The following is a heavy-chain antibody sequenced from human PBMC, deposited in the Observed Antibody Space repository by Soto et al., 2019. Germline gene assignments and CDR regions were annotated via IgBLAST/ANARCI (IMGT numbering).Heavy chain of an antibody. CDR2: ISSSSSYI. Sequence: GGSLRLSCAASGFTFSSYIMNWVRQAPGKGLEWVSSISSSSSYIYYADSVKGRFTISRDNAKNSLYLQMNSLRAEDTAVYYCARDPGSSSPNYYYYGMDVWGQGTTVAVSS. CDR1: GFTFSSYI. CDR3: ARDPGSSSPNYYYYGMDV. J-gene: IGHJ6*02. V-gene: IGHV3-21*01. D-gene: IGHD6-6*01.